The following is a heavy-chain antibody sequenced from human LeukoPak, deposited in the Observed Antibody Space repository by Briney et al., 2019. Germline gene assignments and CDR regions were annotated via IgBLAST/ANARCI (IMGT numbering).Heavy chain of an antibody. J-gene: IGHJ5*02. CDR3: AKDSAWGGSSSGLFDP. CDR1: GFTFDDYA. V-gene: IGHV3-9*01. Sequence: GRSLRLSCAASGFTFDDYAMHWVPQAPGKGLEWVSGISWNSGSIGYADSVKGRFTISRDNAKNSLYLQMNSLRAEDTALYYCAKDSAWGGSSSGLFDPWGQGTLVTVSS. D-gene: IGHD6-6*01. CDR2: ISWNSGSI.